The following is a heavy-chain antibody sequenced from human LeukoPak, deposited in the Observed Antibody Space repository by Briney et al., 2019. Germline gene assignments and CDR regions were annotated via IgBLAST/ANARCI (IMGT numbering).Heavy chain of an antibody. J-gene: IGHJ4*02. CDR2: IKQDGSEK. CDR3: ARDRAGYCSSTSCHRIDY. CDR1: GFTFSRTW. Sequence: PGGSLRLSCAASGFTFSRTWMSWVRQAPGKGLEWVANIKQDGSEKYYVDSVKGRFTISRDNAKNSLYLQMNSLRAEDTAVYYCARDRAGYCSSTSCHRIDYWGQGTLVTVSS. V-gene: IGHV3-7*01. D-gene: IGHD2-2*01.